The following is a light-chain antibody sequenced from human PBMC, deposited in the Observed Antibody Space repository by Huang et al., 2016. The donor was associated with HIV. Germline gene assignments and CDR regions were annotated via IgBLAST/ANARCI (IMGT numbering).Light chain of an antibody. J-gene: IGKJ4*01. Sequence: EIEMTQSPATLSVSPGERATLSCRASQSVNTDLAWYQKKQGQAPRLLIYGASTRATGIPAKFNGTGSGTEFSLTISNLQSEDFAVYYCQQYNDWPPLTFGGGTEVEL. CDR3: QQYNDWPPLT. CDR1: QSVNTD. CDR2: GAS. V-gene: IGKV3-15*01.